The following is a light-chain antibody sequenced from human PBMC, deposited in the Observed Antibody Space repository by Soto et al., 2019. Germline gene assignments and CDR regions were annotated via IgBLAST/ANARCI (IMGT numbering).Light chain of an antibody. CDR1: SSDVGSYNL. CDR3: CSYAGSSTWV. V-gene: IGLV2-23*02. CDR2: EVS. Sequence: ALTQPASVSGSPGQSITISCTGTSSDVGSYNLVSWYQQHPGKAPKFLIYEVSKRPSGVSNRFSGSKSGNTASLTISGLQAEDEADYYCCSYAGSSTWVFGGGTKLTVL. J-gene: IGLJ3*02.